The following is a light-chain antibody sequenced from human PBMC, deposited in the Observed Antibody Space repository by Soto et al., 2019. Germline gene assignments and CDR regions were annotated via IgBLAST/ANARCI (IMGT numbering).Light chain of an antibody. V-gene: IGKV3-11*01. Sequence: EIVLTQSPATLSLSPGERATLSCRASQSVSSYLAWYQQKPGQAPRLLIYDASNRATGIPARFSGSGSGTDFTLTISSLGPEDVAVYYCQQRSNWPPKGAFGQGTKVDIK. CDR2: DAS. CDR3: QQRSNWPPKGA. CDR1: QSVSSY. J-gene: IGKJ1*01.